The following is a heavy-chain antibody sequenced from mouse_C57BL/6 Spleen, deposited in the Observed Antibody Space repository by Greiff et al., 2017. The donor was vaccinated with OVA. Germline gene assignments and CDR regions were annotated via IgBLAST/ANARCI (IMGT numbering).Heavy chain of an antibody. CDR2: IYPGDGDT. D-gene: IGHD1-2*01. J-gene: IGHJ4*01. Sequence: VKLQESGPELVKPGASVKISCKASGYAFSSSWMNWVKQRPGKGLEWIGRIYPGDGDTNYNGKFKGKATLTADKSSSTAYMQLSSLPSEDSAVYFCARDGYGVYYAMDYWGQGTSVTGSS. CDR3: ARDGYGVYYAMDY. V-gene: IGHV1-82*01. CDR1: GYAFSSSW.